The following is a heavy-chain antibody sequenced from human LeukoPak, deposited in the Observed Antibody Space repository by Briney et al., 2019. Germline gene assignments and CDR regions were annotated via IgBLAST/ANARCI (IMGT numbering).Heavy chain of an antibody. D-gene: IGHD1-26*01. Sequence: SETLSLTCTVSGGSISSYYWSWIRQPAGKGLEWIGRIYATGSTNYNPSLKSRVTMSVDTSKNQFSLKLTSVTAADTAVYYCAREYSGTDRAFDIWGRGTMVTVSS. J-gene: IGHJ3*02. CDR1: GGSISSYY. CDR3: AREYSGTDRAFDI. V-gene: IGHV4-4*07. CDR2: IYATGST.